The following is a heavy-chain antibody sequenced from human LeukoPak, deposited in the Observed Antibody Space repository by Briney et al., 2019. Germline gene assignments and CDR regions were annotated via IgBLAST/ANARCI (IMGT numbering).Heavy chain of an antibody. CDR2: LDPEEGET. CDR3: VTAAGAY. V-gene: IGHV1-24*01. Sequence: ASVKVSCKVSGYTLSDLAMHWVRQAPGKGLEWMGGLDPEEGETIRAQKFEGRVTMTEDTSTDTAYMELSSLRSEDTAMYYCVTAAGAYWGQGTLVSVSS. J-gene: IGHJ4*02. CDR1: GYTLSDLA.